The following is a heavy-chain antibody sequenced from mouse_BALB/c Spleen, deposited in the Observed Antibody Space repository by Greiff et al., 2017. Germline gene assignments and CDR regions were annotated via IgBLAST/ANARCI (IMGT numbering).Heavy chain of an antibody. V-gene: IGHV1-69*02. J-gene: IGHJ2*01. D-gene: IGHD1-1*01. CDR3: ASQGYYGSSLNY. Sequence: QVQLKQPGAELVKPGASVKLSCKASGYTFTSYWMHWVKQRPGQGLEWIGEIDPSDSYTNYNQKFKGKATLTVDKSSSTAYMQLSSLTSEDSAVYYCASQGYYGSSLNYWGQGTTLTVSS. CDR1: GYTFTSYW. CDR2: IDPSDSYT.